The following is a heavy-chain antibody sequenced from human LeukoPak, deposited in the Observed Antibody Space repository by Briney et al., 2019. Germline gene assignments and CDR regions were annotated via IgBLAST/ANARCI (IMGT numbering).Heavy chain of an antibody. J-gene: IGHJ3*02. CDR1: GGSITNYY. Sequence: SETLSLTCSLSGGSITNYYWSWIRQPPGKGLDWIGYISYIGSTNYNPSLKSRVTISIDTSKNQFSLKLSSVTAADTAVYYCARDLVTVTKGFDIWGQGTMVSVSS. CDR2: ISYIGST. D-gene: IGHD4-17*01. CDR3: ARDLVTVTKGFDI. V-gene: IGHV4-59*01.